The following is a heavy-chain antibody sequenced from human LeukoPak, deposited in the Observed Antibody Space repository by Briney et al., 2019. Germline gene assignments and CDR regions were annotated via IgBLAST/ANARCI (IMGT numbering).Heavy chain of an antibody. V-gene: IGHV1-8*03. CDR1: GYTFTSYD. J-gene: IGHJ5*02. CDR3: ARQRISGLRGAYSSSKFDP. Sequence: RASVKVSCKASGYTFTSYDINWVRQATGQGLEWMGWMNPNSGNTGYAQKFQGRVTITRSTSISTAYMELSSLRSEDTAVYYCARQRISGLRGAYSSSKFDPWGQGTLVTVSS. D-gene: IGHD6-13*01. CDR2: MNPNSGNT.